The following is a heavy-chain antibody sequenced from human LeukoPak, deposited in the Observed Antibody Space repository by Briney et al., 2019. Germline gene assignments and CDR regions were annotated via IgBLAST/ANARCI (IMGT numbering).Heavy chain of an antibody. Sequence: GASVKVSCKASGGTFSSYAISWVRQAPGQGLEWMGRIIPILGIANYAQKFQGRVTITADKSTSTAYMELSSLRSEDTAVYYCHYYYDSSGYQDYWGQGTLVTVSS. V-gene: IGHV1-69*04. D-gene: IGHD3-22*01. J-gene: IGHJ4*02. CDR2: IIPILGIA. CDR1: GGTFSSYA. CDR3: HYYYDSSGYQDY.